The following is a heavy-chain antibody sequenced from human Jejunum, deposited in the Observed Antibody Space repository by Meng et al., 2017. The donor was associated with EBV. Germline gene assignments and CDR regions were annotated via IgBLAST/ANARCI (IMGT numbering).Heavy chain of an antibody. CDR3: ARSSGGVVADYFDY. CDR2: VIPIFATA. CDR1: GGTFSNYA. J-gene: IGHJ4*02. V-gene: IGHV1-69*06. Sequence: QVQLVQYVAEVKKPGSSVKVSCKASGGTFSNYAFSWVRQAPGQGLEWMGGVIPIFATANYAQRFQGRVTITADKSTSTAYMELRSLRSEDTAVYYCARSSGGVVADYFDYWGQGTLVTVSS. D-gene: IGHD3-16*02.